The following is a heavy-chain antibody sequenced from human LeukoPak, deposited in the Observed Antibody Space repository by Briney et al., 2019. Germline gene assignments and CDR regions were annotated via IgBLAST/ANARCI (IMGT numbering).Heavy chain of an antibody. V-gene: IGHV3-23*01. CDR1: GFTLSSYA. J-gene: IGHJ4*02. CDR2: ISGSGGST. Sequence: GGSLRLSCAASGFTLSSYAMSWVRQAPGKGLEWVSGISGSGGSTYYADSVKGRFTISRDNSKNTLYLQMNSLRAEDTAVYYCAKVVGATKTYFDYWGQGTLVTVSS. CDR3: AKVVGATKTYFDY. D-gene: IGHD1-26*01.